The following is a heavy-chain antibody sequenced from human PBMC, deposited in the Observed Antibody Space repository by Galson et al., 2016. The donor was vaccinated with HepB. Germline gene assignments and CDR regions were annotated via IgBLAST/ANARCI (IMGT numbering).Heavy chain of an antibody. CDR1: GYTFTSYG. D-gene: IGHD1-1*01. V-gene: IGHV1-2*02. CDR2: INPNPGRT. CDR3: ARAQSNWNAH. Sequence: SVKVSCKASGYTFTSYGITWVRQAPGQGLEWMGWINPNPGRTKYAQKFQGRVTMTRDSSISTAYMELTRLTSDDTAIYYCARAQSNWNAHWGPGTLVTVSS. J-gene: IGHJ1*01.